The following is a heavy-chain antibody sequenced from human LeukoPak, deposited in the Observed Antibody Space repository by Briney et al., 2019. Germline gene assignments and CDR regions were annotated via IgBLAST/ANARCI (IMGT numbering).Heavy chain of an antibody. CDR3: ARGEYYSDTSSYFDY. CDR1: GFTFSSYG. V-gene: IGHV3-30*03. D-gene: IGHD3-22*01. J-gene: IGHJ4*02. Sequence: GGSLRLSCAASGFTFSSYGMNWVRQAPGKGLEWVAVISYDGSNKYYAESVKGRFNISRDHSKNTLFVHMSSLRAEDTAVYYCARGEYYSDTSSYFDYWGQGTLVTVSS. CDR2: ISYDGSNK.